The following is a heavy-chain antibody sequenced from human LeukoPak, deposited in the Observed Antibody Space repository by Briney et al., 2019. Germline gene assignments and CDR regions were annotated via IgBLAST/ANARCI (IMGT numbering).Heavy chain of an antibody. CDR2: ISWNSGSI. V-gene: IGHV3-9*01. Sequence: PGGSLRLSCAASGFTFDDYAMHWVRQAPGKGLEWVSGISWNSGSIGYADSVKGRFTISRDNAKNSLFLQMNSLRAEDTAVYYCAREKADNDLDYWGQGTLVTVSS. CDR3: AREKADNDLDY. CDR1: GFTFDDYA. J-gene: IGHJ4*02. D-gene: IGHD3/OR15-3a*01.